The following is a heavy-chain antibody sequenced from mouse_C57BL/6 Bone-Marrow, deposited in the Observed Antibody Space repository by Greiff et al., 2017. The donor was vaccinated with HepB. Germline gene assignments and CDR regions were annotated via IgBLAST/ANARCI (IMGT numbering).Heavy chain of an antibody. Sequence: EVKLVESGGDLVKPGGSLKLSCAASGFTFSSYGMSWVRQTPDKRLEWVATISSGGSYTYYPDSVKGRFTISRDNAKNTLYLQMSSLKSEDTAMYYCARHQGRTSYYFDYWGQGTTLTVSS. CDR3: ARHQGRTSYYFDY. CDR2: ISSGGSYT. CDR1: GFTFSSYG. V-gene: IGHV5-6*01. J-gene: IGHJ2*01. D-gene: IGHD3-2*02.